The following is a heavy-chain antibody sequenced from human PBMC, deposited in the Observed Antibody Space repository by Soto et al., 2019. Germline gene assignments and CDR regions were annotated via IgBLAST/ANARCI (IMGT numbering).Heavy chain of an antibody. CDR1: GGTFSRYS. Sequence: GASVKVSCKASGGTFSRYSITWVRQAPGQGLEWMGVIDPSGGYTTYAQKFQGRVTMTRDTSTSTVYMELSSLRSEDTAVYYCARLTAASRRNWFDPWGQGTLVTVSS. D-gene: IGHD6-13*01. J-gene: IGHJ5*02. V-gene: IGHV1-46*01. CDR3: ARLTAASRRNWFDP. CDR2: IDPSGGYT.